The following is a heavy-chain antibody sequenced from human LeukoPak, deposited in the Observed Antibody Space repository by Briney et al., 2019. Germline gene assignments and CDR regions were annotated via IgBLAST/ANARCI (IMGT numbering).Heavy chain of an antibody. CDR1: GFTFSGYS. Sequence: GGSLRLSCAASGFTFSGYSMNWVRQAPGKGLEWVSSIDSSSAYIYYADSVKGRFTISRDNAENSLSLQMNSLRAEDTALYYCAGFQPGTMISMDVWGQGTTVTVSS. D-gene: IGHD3-22*01. V-gene: IGHV3-21*01. CDR3: AGFQPGTMISMDV. CDR2: IDSSSAYI. J-gene: IGHJ6*02.